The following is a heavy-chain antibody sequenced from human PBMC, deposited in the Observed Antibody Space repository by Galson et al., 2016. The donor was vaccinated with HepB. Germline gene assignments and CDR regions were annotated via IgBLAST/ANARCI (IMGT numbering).Heavy chain of an antibody. D-gene: IGHD6-13*01. CDR2: VSPNNGHT. CDR3: ARDAARGDY. CDR1: GYTFANHG. J-gene: IGHJ4*02. Sequence: SCKASGYTFANHGITWVRQAPGQGPEWVGWVSPNNGHTKYAERFQDRVTLTTDPSTSTAYMELGSLRSDDTAVYFCARDAARGDYWGQGTQVSVFS. V-gene: IGHV1-18*04.